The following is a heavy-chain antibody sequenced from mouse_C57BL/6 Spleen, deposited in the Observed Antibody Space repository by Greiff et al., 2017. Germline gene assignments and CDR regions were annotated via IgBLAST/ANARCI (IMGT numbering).Heavy chain of an antibody. J-gene: IGHJ2*01. CDR2: IDPANGNT. CDR3: ARHYYGSSSDYFDY. D-gene: IGHD1-1*01. V-gene: IGHV14-3*01. Sequence: EVKLVESVAELVRPGASVKLSCTASGFNIKNTYMHWVKQRPEQGLEWIGRIDPANGNTKYAPKFQGKATITADTSSNTAYLQLSSLTSEDTAIYYCARHYYGSSSDYFDYWGQGTTLTVSS. CDR1: GFNIKNTY.